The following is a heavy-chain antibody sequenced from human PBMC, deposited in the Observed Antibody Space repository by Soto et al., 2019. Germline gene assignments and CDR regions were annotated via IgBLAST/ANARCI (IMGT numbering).Heavy chain of an antibody. CDR3: ARGSSGWYAQIYYYYGMDV. CDR1: GYTFTGYY. V-gene: IGHV1-2*02. Sequence: ASVKVSCKASGYTFTGYYMHWVRQAPGQGLEWMGWINPNSGGTNYAQKFQGRVTMTRDTPISTAYMELSRLRSDDTAVYYCARGSSGWYAQIYYYYGMDVWGQGTTVTVSS. CDR2: INPNSGGT. D-gene: IGHD6-19*01. J-gene: IGHJ6*02.